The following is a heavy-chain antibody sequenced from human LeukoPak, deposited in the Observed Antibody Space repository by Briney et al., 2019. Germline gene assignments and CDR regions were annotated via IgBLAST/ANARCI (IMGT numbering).Heavy chain of an antibody. CDR1: GFTFSSYS. CDR3: ARDHRPYYDILTGHGADPAFDI. D-gene: IGHD3-9*01. CDR2: ISSSSSYI. Sequence: PGGSLRLSCAASGFTFSSYSMNWVRQAPGKGLEWVSSISSSSSYIYYADSVKGRFTISRDNAKNSLYLQMNSLRAEDTAVYYCARDHRPYYDILTGHGADPAFDIWGQGTMVTVSS. J-gene: IGHJ3*02. V-gene: IGHV3-21*01.